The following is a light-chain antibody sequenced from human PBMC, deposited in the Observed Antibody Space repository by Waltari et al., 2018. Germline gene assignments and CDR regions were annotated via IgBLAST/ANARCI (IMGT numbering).Light chain of an antibody. J-gene: IGKJ1*01. V-gene: IGKV2-28*01. CDR1: QSLLHSNGNPY. CDR2: LAS. CDR3: MQGLQIPWT. Sequence: EIVMTQSPLSLPVTPGEPASISCRSSQSLLHSNGNPYLAWFLQRPGQSPQFLIFLASRRASGVPDRFSGYGSGTDFTLNISRVEAEDVGIYYCMQGLQIPWTFGQGTRADIK.